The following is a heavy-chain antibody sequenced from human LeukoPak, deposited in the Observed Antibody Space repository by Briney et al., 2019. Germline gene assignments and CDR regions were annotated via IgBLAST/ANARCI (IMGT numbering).Heavy chain of an antibody. J-gene: IGHJ6*03. V-gene: IGHV1-18*01. CDR2: ISAYNGDT. D-gene: IGHD4-17*01. CDR1: NYTFSNYG. Sequence: ASVRVSCKASNYTFSNYGIIWVRQAPGQGLEWLGWISAYNGDTHYAQNLQGRLAMTIDTSTTTAYMQLRSLRSDDTAVYYCARRGGKNFGDYVLYYHYMDVWGKGTTVTVSS. CDR3: ARRGGKNFGDYVLYYHYMDV.